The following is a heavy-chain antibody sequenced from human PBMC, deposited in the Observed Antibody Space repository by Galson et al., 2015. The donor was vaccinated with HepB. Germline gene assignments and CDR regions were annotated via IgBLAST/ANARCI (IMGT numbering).Heavy chain of an antibody. CDR1: GFTFSSYG. D-gene: IGHD6-19*01. CDR3: AKDKQWLSYYYYGIDV. J-gene: IGHJ6*02. Sequence: SLRLSCAASGFTFSSYGMHWARQAPGKGLERVAVISYDGSNKYYADSVKGRFTISRDNSKNTLYLQMNSLRAEDTAVYYCAKDKQWLSYYYYGIDVWGQGTTVTVSS. V-gene: IGHV3-30*18. CDR2: ISYDGSNK.